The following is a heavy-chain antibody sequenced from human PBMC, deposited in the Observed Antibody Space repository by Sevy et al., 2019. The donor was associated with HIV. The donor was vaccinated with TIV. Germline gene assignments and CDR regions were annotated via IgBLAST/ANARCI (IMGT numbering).Heavy chain of an antibody. D-gene: IGHD3-22*01. Sequence: ASVKVSCKVSGYTLTGLSIHWVRQAPGKGLEWMATFDPEDGKTIYAQKFQGRVTMTEDTSTDTAYMELGSLSSEDTADYYCATTKDYYDSSGYPFDDWGQGTLVTVSS. CDR3: ATTKDYYDSSGYPFDD. J-gene: IGHJ4*02. V-gene: IGHV1-24*01. CDR1: GYTLTGLS. CDR2: FDPEDGKT.